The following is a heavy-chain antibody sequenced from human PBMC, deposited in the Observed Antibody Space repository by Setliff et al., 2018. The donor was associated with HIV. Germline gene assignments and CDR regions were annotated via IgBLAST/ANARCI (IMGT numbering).Heavy chain of an antibody. V-gene: IGHV4-31*03. CDR2: IYYSVST. J-gene: IGHJ6*03. D-gene: IGHD3-10*01. CDR1: GGSISSGGYY. Sequence: PSETLSLTCTVSGGSISSGGYYWSWIRQHPGKGLEWIGYIYYSVSTYYNPSLKSRVTMSVDTSKNQFSLKLSSVTAADTAVYYCARARGLLPYYYLDVWGKGTTVTVSS. CDR3: ARARGLLPYYYLDV.